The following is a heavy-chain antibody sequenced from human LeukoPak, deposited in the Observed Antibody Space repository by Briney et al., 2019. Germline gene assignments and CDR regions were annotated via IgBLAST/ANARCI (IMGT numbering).Heavy chain of an antibody. Sequence: PGGSLRPSCAASGFSFDDYSMHWVRQAPGKGLEWVSLITWDGGSTYYADSVKGRFTISRDNSKNSLYLQMHSLRAEDSALYYCSKARGGGRDLFDYWGQGTLVTVSS. J-gene: IGHJ4*02. CDR1: GFSFDDYS. CDR2: ITWDGGST. CDR3: SKARGGGRDLFDY. V-gene: IGHV3-43D*03. D-gene: IGHD6-25*01.